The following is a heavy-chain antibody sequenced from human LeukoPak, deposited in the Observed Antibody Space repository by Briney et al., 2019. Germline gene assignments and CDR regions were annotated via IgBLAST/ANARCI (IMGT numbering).Heavy chain of an antibody. V-gene: IGHV3-11*01. CDR2: ISSSSSTI. Sequence: GGSLRLSCTVSGFTFSDFYMSWVRQAPGKGLEWVSYISSSSSTIYYADSVKGRFTISRDKSKNTLYLQMNSLRVEDTALYYCAKGDYGYYDSSGYFDYWGQGTLVTVSS. CDR3: AKGDYGYYDSSGYFDY. J-gene: IGHJ4*02. D-gene: IGHD3-22*01. CDR1: GFTFSDFY.